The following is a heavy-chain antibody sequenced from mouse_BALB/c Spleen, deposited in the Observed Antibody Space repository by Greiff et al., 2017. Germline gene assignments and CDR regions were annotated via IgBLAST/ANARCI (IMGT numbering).Heavy chain of an antibody. J-gene: IGHJ4*01. CDR2: IDPENGDT. CDR1: GFNIKDYY. CDR3: NAVYDYDDAMDY. V-gene: IGHV14-4*02. Sequence: VQLQQSGAELVRSGASVKLSCTASGFNIKDYYMHWVKQRPEQGLEWIGWIDPENGDTEYAPKFQGKATMTADTSSNTAYLQLSSLTSEDTAVYYCNAVYDYDDAMDYWGQGTSVTVSS. D-gene: IGHD2-4*01.